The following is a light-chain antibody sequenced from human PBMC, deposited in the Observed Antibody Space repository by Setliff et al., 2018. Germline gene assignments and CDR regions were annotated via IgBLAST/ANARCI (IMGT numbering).Light chain of an antibody. CDR1: SSDVGTYHY. V-gene: IGLV2-14*03. CDR2: DVS. CDR3: SSYTSITTRI. J-gene: IGLJ2*01. Sequence: QSALAQPASVSGSPGQSITISCTGTSSDVGTYHYVSWYRQHPGKAPKLIIYDVSSRPSGVSIRFSGSKSGNTASLTISGLQAEDEGDYFCSSYTSITTRIFGGGTKVTVL.